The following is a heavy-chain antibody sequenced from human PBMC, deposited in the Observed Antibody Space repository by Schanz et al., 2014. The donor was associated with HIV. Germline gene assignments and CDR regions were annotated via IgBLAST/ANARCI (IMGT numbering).Heavy chain of an antibody. D-gene: IGHD2-15*01. V-gene: IGHV4-34*01. CDR3: ARGRNPSTPSPLDS. Sequence: QVQLQQWGAGLLKPSETLSLTCVVYGGSFSGYDWSWIRQPPGKGLDWIGEINHSGSTNYNPSLKSRVPIPLHTPNTQFSLKLSSVTAADTATYYCARGRNPSTPSPLDSWGQGTLVIVSS. J-gene: IGHJ4*02. CDR1: GGSFSGYD. CDR2: INHSGST.